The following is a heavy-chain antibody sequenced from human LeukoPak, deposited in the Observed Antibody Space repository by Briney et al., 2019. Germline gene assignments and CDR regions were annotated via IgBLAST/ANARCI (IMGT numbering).Heavy chain of an antibody. Sequence: GGSLRLSCAASGFTVSSNYMSWVRQAPGRGLEWVSAISCTGGDTYYSDSVKGRFTISRDNSKITVDLQMNSLRAEDTAVFYCAKGDYGGDFRYFDYWGPGTLVTASS. CDR2: ISCTGGDT. CDR3: AKGDYGGDFRYFDY. CDR1: GFTVSSNY. J-gene: IGHJ4*02. D-gene: IGHD4-23*01. V-gene: IGHV3-23*01.